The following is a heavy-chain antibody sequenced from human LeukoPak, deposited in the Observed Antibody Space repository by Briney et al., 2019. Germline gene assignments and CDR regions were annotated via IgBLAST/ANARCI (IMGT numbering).Heavy chain of an antibody. CDR2: INHSGST. CDR3: ARSGYSYGFDP. D-gene: IGHD5-18*01. V-gene: IGHV4-34*01. Sequence: PSETLSLTCAVYGGSFSGYYWSWIRQPPGKGLEWIGEINHSGSTNYNPSLKSRVTISVDTSKNQFSLKLSSVTAADTAVYYCARSGYSYGFDPWGQGTLVTVSS. CDR1: GGSFSGYY. J-gene: IGHJ5*02.